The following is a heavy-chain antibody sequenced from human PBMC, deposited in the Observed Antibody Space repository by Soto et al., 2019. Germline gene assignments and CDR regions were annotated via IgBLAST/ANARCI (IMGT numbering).Heavy chain of an antibody. D-gene: IGHD3-22*01. CDR1: GDFISSNNWY. Sequence: SETLSLTCTVSGDFISSNNWYWGWIRQPPGKGLEWIGSIYYSGSTYYNPSLKSRVTISVDTSKNQFSLTLSSVTAADTAVYYCARQGNYYASGGYYLLDHWGEGTLVTVS. CDR3: ARQGNYYASGGYYLLDH. V-gene: IGHV4-39*01. CDR2: IYYSGST. J-gene: IGHJ4*02.